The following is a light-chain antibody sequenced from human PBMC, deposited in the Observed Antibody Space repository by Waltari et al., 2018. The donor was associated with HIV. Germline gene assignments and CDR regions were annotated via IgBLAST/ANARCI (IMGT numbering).Light chain of an antibody. CDR1: SSNIGNNY. CDR2: ENN. CDR3: GTWDSSLSASV. V-gene: IGLV1-51*02. J-gene: IGLJ3*02. Sequence: QSVLTQSPSVSAAPGQKVTISCSGSSSNIGNNYVSWYQQFPGTAPKLLIYENNKRPSGIPDRFSGSKSGTSATLGITGLQTGDEVNYYCGTWDSSLSASVFGGGTELTVL.